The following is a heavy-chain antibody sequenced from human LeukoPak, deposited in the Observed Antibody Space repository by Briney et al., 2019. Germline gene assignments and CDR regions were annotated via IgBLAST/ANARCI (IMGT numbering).Heavy chain of an antibody. CDR2: IKEDGSEK. Sequence: GGSLRLSCAASGFTFSSYWMSWVRQAPGKGLEWVANIKEDGSEKYYADSVKGRFTISRDNAKNSLYVQMSSLRAEDTAVYYCARVMGGGFDYWGQGTLVTVSS. CDR3: ARVMGGGFDY. D-gene: IGHD1-26*01. CDR1: GFTFSSYW. J-gene: IGHJ4*02. V-gene: IGHV3-7*01.